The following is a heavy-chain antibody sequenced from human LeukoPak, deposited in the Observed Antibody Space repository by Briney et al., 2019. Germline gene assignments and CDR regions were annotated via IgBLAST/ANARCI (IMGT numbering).Heavy chain of an antibody. Sequence: GGSLRLSCAASGFTFSSYGMHWVRQAPGKGLEWVAVISYDGGNKYYADSVKGRFTISRDNSKNTLYLQMNSLRAEDTAVYYCAKASYSGSYYEFAYFDYWGQGTLVTVSS. CDR3: AKASYSGSYYEFAYFDY. V-gene: IGHV3-30*18. CDR1: GFTFSSYG. CDR2: ISYDGGNK. J-gene: IGHJ4*02. D-gene: IGHD1-26*01.